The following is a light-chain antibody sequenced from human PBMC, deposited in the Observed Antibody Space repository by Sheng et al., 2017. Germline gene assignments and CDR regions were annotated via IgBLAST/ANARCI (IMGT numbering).Light chain of an antibody. Sequence: QSALTQPASVSGSPGQSITISCTGTSSDVGGSNYVSWYQQHPGKAPKLMIYAVSNRPSGVSNRFSGSKSGNTASLTISGLQAEDEADYYCTSYTSDSTHVVFGGGTKLTVL. CDR3: TSYTSDSTHVV. CDR2: AVS. CDR1: SSDVGGSNY. V-gene: IGLV2-14*03. J-gene: IGLJ2*01.